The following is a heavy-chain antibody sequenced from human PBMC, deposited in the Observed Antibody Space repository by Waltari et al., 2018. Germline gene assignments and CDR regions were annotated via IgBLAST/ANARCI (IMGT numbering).Heavy chain of an antibody. Sequence: EVQLVESGGGLIQPGGSLRLSGAASGFTVSNNYMSWVRQAPGKGLEWVSVIYSGGNAYYADSVKGRFTISRDNSKNTVYLQLNSLRAEDTALYYCARFSHKDYWGQGILVTVSS. CDR3: ARFSHKDY. J-gene: IGHJ4*02. CDR1: GFTVSNNY. V-gene: IGHV3-53*01. CDR2: IYSGGNA.